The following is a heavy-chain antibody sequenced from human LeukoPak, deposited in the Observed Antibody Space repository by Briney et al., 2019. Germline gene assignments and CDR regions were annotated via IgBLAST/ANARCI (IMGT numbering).Heavy chain of an antibody. CDR3: ARWGYSSSWYAALYYYYGMDV. D-gene: IGHD6-13*01. Sequence: GGSLRLSCAASGFTFSNAWMSWVRQAPGKGLEWVGRIKSKTDGGTTDYAAPVKGRFTISRDNAKNSLYLQMNSLRAEDTAVYYCARWGYSSSWYAALYYYYGMDVWGQGTTVTVSS. V-gene: IGHV3-15*01. J-gene: IGHJ6*02. CDR2: IKSKTDGGTT. CDR1: GFTFSNAW.